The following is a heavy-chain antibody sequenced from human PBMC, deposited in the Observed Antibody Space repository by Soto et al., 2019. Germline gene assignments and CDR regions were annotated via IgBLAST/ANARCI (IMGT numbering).Heavy chain of an antibody. CDR1: GCTFTSYY. Sequence: WASVKVSCKASGCTFTSYYMHWVRQAPGQGLEWMGIINPSGGSTSYAQKFQGRVTMTRDTSTSTVYMELSSLRSEDTAVYYCAKKDRIAGHRESGMDVWGQGTTVTVSS. D-gene: IGHD6-13*01. J-gene: IGHJ6*02. CDR3: AKKDRIAGHRESGMDV. CDR2: INPSGGST. V-gene: IGHV1-46*01.